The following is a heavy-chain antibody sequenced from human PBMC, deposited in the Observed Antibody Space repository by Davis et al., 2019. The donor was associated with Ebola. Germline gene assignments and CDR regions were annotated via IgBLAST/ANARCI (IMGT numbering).Heavy chain of an antibody. V-gene: IGHV5-51*01. CDR2: IYPGDSDT. D-gene: IGHD1-26*01. CDR3: AKGRGPYRRGDAFDI. J-gene: IGHJ3*02. Sequence: GESLKISCKGSGKSFTSYWIGWVRQMPGKGLEWMGIIYPGDSDTRYSPSFQGQITISVDKSISTAYLQWSSLKASDTAMYFCAKGRGPYRRGDAFDIWGRGTMVTVSS. CDR1: GKSFTSYW.